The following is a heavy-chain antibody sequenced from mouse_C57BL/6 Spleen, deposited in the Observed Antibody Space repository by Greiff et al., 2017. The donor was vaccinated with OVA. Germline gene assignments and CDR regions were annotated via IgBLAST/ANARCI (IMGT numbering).Heavy chain of an antibody. Sequence: QVQLQQSGAELVKPGASVKLSCKASGYTFTSYWMHWVKQRPGQGLEWIGMIHPNSGSTNYNEKFKSKATLTVDKSSSTAYMQLSSLTSEDSAVYYCAIPTGTDWYFDVWGTGTTVTVSS. J-gene: IGHJ1*03. CDR1: GYTFTSYW. CDR2: IHPNSGST. D-gene: IGHD4-1*02. CDR3: AIPTGTDWYFDV. V-gene: IGHV1-64*01.